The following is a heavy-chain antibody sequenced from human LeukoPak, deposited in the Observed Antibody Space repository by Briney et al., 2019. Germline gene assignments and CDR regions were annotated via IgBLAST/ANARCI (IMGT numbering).Heavy chain of an antibody. D-gene: IGHD6-6*01. V-gene: IGHV4-39*07. CDR1: GGSISRSSYY. J-gene: IGHJ4*02. CDR2: IYYSGST. CDR3: ARVEAFHTRLDSSSPSYYFDY. Sequence: SETLSLTCTVSGGSISRSSYYWGWIRQPPGKGLEWIGSIYYSGSTYYNPSLKSRVTISVDTSKNQFSLKLSSVTAADTAVYYCARVEAFHTRLDSSSPSYYFDYWGQGTLVTVSS.